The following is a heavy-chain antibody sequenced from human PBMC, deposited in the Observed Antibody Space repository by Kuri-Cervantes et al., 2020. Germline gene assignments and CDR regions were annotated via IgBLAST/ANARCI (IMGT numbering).Heavy chain of an antibody. CDR2: ISGSGGST. CDR3: AKDPLNPY. J-gene: IGHJ4*02. Sequence: GESLKISCAASGFTFSSYAMSWVRQAPGKGLEWASAISGSGGSTYYADSVKGRFTISRDNSKNTLYLQMNNLRAEDTAVYYCAKDPLNPYWGQGTLVTVSS. D-gene: IGHD1-14*01. CDR1: GFTFSSYA. V-gene: IGHV3-23*01.